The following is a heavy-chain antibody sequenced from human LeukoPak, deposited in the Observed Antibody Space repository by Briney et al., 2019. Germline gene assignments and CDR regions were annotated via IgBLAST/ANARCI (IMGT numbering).Heavy chain of an antibody. D-gene: IGHD1-26*01. J-gene: IGHJ5*02. V-gene: IGHV1-69*13. CDR3: ARVGQPLVGAPDWFDP. CDR2: IIPIFGTA. CDR1: GGTFSSYA. Sequence: GASVKVSCKASGGTFSSYAISWVRQAPGQGLEWMGGIIPIFGTANYAQKFQGRVTITADESTSTAYMELSSLRSGDTAVYYCARVGQPLVGAPDWFDPWGQGTLVTVSS.